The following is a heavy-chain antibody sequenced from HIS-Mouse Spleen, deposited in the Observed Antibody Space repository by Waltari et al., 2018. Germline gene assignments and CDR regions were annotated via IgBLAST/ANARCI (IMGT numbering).Heavy chain of an antibody. CDR2: ISYDGSNK. J-gene: IGHJ4*02. CDR3: ARVTGGGY. V-gene: IGHV3-30-3*01. CDR1: GFTFMSYA. D-gene: IGHD3-10*01. Sequence: QVQLVESGGGVVQPGRSLRLSCAASGFTFMSYAMHWVRQAPGKGLEWVAVISYDGSNKYYADSVKGRFTISRDNSKNTLYLQMNSLRAEDTAVYYCARVTGGGYWGQGTLVTVSS.